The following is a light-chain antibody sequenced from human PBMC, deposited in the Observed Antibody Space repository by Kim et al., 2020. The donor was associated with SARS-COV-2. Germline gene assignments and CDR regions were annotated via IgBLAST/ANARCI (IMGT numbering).Light chain of an antibody. Sequence: SPGERATPSCRASQSVSSNLAWYQQKPGQAPRLLIYGASTRATGIPARFSGSGSGTEFTLTISSLQSEDFAVYYCQQYNNWPPATFGQGTKVDIK. J-gene: IGKJ1*01. CDR3: QQYNNWPPAT. CDR2: GAS. V-gene: IGKV3-15*01. CDR1: QSVSSN.